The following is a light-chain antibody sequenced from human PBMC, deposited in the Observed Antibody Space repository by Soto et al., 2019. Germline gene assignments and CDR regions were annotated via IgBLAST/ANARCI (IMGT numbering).Light chain of an antibody. CDR1: SSNIGSRFD. CDR3: QSYDTRLSGFV. CDR2: GNN. Sequence: QSVLKQPPSVSEGPGEWVTISFTGGSSNIGSRFDLHRYPHLAGTAPDVLIYGNNSRPSGDPDRFSGSKYGTSACLAITGLQAEDEADYYCQSYDTRLSGFVFGSGTKVTVL. J-gene: IGLJ1*01. V-gene: IGLV1-40*01.